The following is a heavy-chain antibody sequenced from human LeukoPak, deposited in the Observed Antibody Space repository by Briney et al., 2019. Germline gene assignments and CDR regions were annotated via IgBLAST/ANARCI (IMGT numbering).Heavy chain of an antibody. CDR3: ARAWFTMVRGVVGY. V-gene: IGHV1-2*02. Sequence: ASVKVSCKASGYTFTGYYMHWVRQAPGQGLEWMGWINPNSGGTNYAQKFQGRVTMTRDTSISTAYMELSRLRSDDTAVYYCARAWFTMVRGVVGYWGQGALVTVSS. J-gene: IGHJ4*02. D-gene: IGHD3-10*01. CDR1: GYTFTGYY. CDR2: INPNSGGT.